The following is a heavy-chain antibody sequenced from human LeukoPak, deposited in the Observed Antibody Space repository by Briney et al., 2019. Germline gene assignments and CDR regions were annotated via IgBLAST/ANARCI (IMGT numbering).Heavy chain of an antibody. Sequence: PGGTLRLSCTASGFTFSNYGMNWVRQAPGKGLEWVSAISGSGGSTYYADSVKGRFTISRDNSKNTLYLQMNSLRAEDTAVYYCAKGDGGNPRSNDAFDIWGQGTMVTVSS. V-gene: IGHV3-23*01. J-gene: IGHJ3*02. CDR1: GFTFSNYG. D-gene: IGHD4-23*01. CDR3: AKGDGGNPRSNDAFDI. CDR2: ISGSGGST.